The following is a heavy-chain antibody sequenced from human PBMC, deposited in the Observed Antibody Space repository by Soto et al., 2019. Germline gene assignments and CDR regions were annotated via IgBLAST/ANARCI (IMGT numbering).Heavy chain of an antibody. J-gene: IGHJ6*02. CDR3: ARGPHYGDPLYYYYGMDV. D-gene: IGHD4-17*01. CDR2: IIPIFGTA. V-gene: IGHV1-69*13. CDR1: GGTFSSYA. Sequence: GSSVKVSCKASGGTFSSYAISWVRQAPGQGLEWMGGIIPIFGTANYAQKFQGRVTITADESTSTAYMELSSLRSEDTAVYYCARGPHYGDPLYYYYGMDVWGQGTTVTVSS.